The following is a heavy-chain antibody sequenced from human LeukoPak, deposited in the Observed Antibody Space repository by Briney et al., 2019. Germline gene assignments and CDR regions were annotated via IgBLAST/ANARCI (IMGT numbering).Heavy chain of an antibody. CDR1: GFTFDEYA. CDR2: FRLDGDKT. Sequence: GGSLRLSCAVSGFTFDEYAVDWVRQAPGKGLGWVSLFRLDGDKTYYADSVEGRFTIPRHNSQNSLYLQMDSLRGEDAALYYCAKAYGACSGGSCYFDYFDYWGQGTLVTVSS. D-gene: IGHD2-15*01. V-gene: IGHV3-43D*04. CDR3: AKAYGACSGGSCYFDYFDY. J-gene: IGHJ4*02.